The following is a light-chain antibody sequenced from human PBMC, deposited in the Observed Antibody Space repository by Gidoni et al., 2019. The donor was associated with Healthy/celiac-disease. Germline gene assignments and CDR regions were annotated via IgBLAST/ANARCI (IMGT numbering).Light chain of an antibody. V-gene: IGKV3-15*01. CDR1: QSVSSN. CDR2: GVS. CDR3: QQYNSWPPWT. J-gene: IGKJ1*01. Sequence: EIVMTQSPATLSVSPGERATLSCRASQSVSSNLAWYQQKPGQAPRLLIYGVSTRATDIPARFSGDGSGTEFTLTISSLQSEDFAIYYCQQYNSWPPWTFGQGTKVEIK.